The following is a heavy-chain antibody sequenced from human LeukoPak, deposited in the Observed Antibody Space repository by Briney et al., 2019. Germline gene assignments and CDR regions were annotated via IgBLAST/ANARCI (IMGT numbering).Heavy chain of an antibody. V-gene: IGHV1-46*01. CDR3: ANAVVAATWDY. Sequence: ASVKVSCKASGYTFTSYYMHWVRQAPGQGLEWMGIINPSGGSTSYAQKFQGRVTMTRDTSTSTVYMELSSLRAEDTAVYYCANAVVAATWDYWGQGTLVTVSS. J-gene: IGHJ4*02. D-gene: IGHD2-15*01. CDR1: GYTFTSYY. CDR2: INPSGGST.